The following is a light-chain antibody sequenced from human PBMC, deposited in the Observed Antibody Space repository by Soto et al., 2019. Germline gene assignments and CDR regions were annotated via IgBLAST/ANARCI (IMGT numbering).Light chain of an antibody. Sequence: DIQMTQSPSTLSASVGDRVTITCRASQSISSWLAWYQQKPGKAPKLLIYDASSLESGVPSRFSGSGSGTEFTFTISSLQPDDFATYYCQQYDNLPPTWTFGQGTKVDIK. J-gene: IGKJ1*01. CDR1: QSISSW. CDR3: QQYDNLPPTWT. CDR2: DAS. V-gene: IGKV1-5*01.